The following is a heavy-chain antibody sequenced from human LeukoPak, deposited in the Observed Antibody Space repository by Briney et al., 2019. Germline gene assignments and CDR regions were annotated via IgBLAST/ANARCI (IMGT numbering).Heavy chain of an antibody. CDR3: ARHSTFFGVVIIKGRVRGPFDY. D-gene: IGHD3-3*01. J-gene: IGHJ4*02. CDR1: GGSISSGDYY. CDR2: IYTSGST. Sequence: PSQTLSLTCTVSGGSISSGDYYWSWIRQPAGKGLEWIGRIYTSGSTNYNPSLKSRVTMSVDTSKNQFSLKLSSVTAADTAVYYCARHSTFFGVVIIKGRVRGPFDYWGQGTLVTVSS. V-gene: IGHV4-61*02.